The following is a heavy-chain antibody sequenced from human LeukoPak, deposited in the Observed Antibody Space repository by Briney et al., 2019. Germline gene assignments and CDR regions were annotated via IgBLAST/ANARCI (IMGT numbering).Heavy chain of an antibody. J-gene: IGHJ3*02. Sequence: SETLSLTCTVSGYSISSGYYWGWIRQPPGKGLEWIGSIYHSGSTYYNPSLKSRVTISVDTSKNQFSLKLSSVTAADTAVYYCARDLPSYREPNDAFDIWGQGTMVTISS. CDR1: GYSISSGYY. D-gene: IGHD1-14*01. V-gene: IGHV4-38-2*02. CDR3: ARDLPSYREPNDAFDI. CDR2: IYHSGST.